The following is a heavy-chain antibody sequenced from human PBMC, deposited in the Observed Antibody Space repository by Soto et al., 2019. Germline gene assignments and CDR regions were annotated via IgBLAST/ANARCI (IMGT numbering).Heavy chain of an antibody. CDR2: IYYRGST. CDR3: XXXXXXXXXXXXXXXXFDP. Sequence: QLQLQESGSGLVMPSQTVSLTCAVTGGSFSSGGYSWSWIRXPPXXXLEWIGYIYYRGSTYYNPSLESRVXXXXXXXXXXXXXXXXXXXXXXXXXXXXXXXXXXXXXXXXXXXXFDPWGRGTQVTVSS. V-gene: IGHV4-30-2*01. J-gene: IGHJ2*01. CDR1: GGSFSSGGYS.